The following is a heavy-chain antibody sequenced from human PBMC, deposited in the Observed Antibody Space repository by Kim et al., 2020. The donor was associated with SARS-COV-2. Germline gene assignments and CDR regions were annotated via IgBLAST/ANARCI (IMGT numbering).Heavy chain of an antibody. Sequence: NPSLKSRVTISVDTSKNQFSLKLSSVTAADTAVYYCARQSDSSGYAYFDYWGQGTLVTVSS. D-gene: IGHD3-22*01. J-gene: IGHJ4*02. V-gene: IGHV4-59*08. CDR3: ARQSDSSGYAYFDY.